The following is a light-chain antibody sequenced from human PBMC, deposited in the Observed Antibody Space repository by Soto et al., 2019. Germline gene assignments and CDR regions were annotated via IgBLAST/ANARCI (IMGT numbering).Light chain of an antibody. J-gene: IGKJ1*01. CDR3: QQYGALPPT. Sequence: EIVLTQSPGTLSLSPGERATLSCRASQSVSSSPLAWYQQNPGQAPRLLIYNTFHRATGIPDRFSGTGSETDFTLTISRLEPEDFAVYHCQQYGALPPTFGQGTKVDI. V-gene: IGKV3-20*01. CDR2: NTF. CDR1: QSVSSSP.